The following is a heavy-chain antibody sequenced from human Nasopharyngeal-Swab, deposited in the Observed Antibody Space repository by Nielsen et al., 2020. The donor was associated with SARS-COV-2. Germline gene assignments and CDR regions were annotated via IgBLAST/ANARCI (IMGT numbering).Heavy chain of an antibody. CDR2: ISGSGGST. CDR1: GVTFSSYA. D-gene: IGHD4-17*01. V-gene: IGHV3-23*01. CDR3: AKVLSHYGDYGNDAFDI. J-gene: IGHJ3*02. Sequence: GESLKISCAASGVTFSSYAMSWVRQAPGKGLEWVSAISGSGGSTYYADSVKGRFTISRDNSKNTLYLQMNSLRAEDTAVYYCAKVLSHYGDYGNDAFDIWGQGTMVTVSS.